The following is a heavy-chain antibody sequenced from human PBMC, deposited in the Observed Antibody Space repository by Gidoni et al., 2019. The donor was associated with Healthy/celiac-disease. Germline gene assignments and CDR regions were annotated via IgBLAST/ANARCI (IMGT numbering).Heavy chain of an antibody. V-gene: IGHV3-66*01. Sequence: EVQLVESGGGLVQPGGSLRLSCAASGFTGSSNYMSWVRQAPGKGLEWVSVIYSGGSTYYADSVKGRFTISRDNSKNTLYLQMNSLRAEDTAVYYCARDRYYYDSRRGFDPWGQGTLVTVSS. CDR2: IYSGGST. CDR1: GFTGSSNY. D-gene: IGHD3-22*01. CDR3: ARDRYYYDSRRGFDP. J-gene: IGHJ5*02.